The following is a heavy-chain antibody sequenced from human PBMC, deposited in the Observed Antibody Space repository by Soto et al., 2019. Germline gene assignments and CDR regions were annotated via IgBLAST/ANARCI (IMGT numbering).Heavy chain of an antibody. J-gene: IGHJ5*02. V-gene: IGHV3-23*01. CDR2: ISGSGGST. D-gene: IGHD3-3*01. CDR3: AKDRIRITIFGVVKANWFDP. Sequence: GGSLRLSCAASGFTFSSYAMSWVRQAPGKGLEWVSAISGSGGSTYYADSVKGWFTISRDNSKNTLYLQMNSLRAEDTAVYYCAKDRIRITIFGVVKANWFDPWGQGTLVTVSS. CDR1: GFTFSSYA.